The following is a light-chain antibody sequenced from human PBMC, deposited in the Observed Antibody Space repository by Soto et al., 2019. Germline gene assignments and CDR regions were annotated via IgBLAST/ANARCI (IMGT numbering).Light chain of an antibody. Sequence: AIRMTQSPSSLSASTRDRVTITCRASQGISSYLAWYQQRSGKAPKLLIYAASTLQSGVPSRFSGSGSGTDFTLTISCLQSEDFATYYCQQYYSYPPYTFGQGTKLEIK. CDR2: AAS. V-gene: IGKV1-8*01. CDR3: QQYYSYPPYT. CDR1: QGISSY. J-gene: IGKJ2*01.